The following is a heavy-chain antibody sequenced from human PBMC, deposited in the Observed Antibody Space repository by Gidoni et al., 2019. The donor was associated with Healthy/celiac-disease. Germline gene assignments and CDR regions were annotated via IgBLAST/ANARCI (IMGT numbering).Heavy chain of an antibody. CDR1: CGSLIISSYY. CDR3: ASHCGGDCYSAGFDP. D-gene: IGHD2-21*02. J-gene: IGHJ5*02. V-gene: IGHV4-39*07. Sequence: QLQLQESVPGLVKPSETLSLTCTVSCGSLIISSYYWGWIRQPPGKGLEWIGSIYYSGSTYYNPSLKSRVTRSVDTSKNQLSLKLSSVTAADTAVYYCASHCGGDCYSAGFDPWGQGTLVTVSS. CDR2: IYYSGST.